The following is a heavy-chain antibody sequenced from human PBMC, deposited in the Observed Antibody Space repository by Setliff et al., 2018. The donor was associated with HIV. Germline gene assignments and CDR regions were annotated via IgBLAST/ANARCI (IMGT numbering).Heavy chain of an antibody. D-gene: IGHD3-16*01. CDR2: TTSNGRTT. CDR1: GFTFSAYA. V-gene: IGHV3-23*01. CDR3: ARDGGLGY. Sequence: LRLSCAASGFTFSAYAMTWVRRAPGRGLEWVSATTSNGRTTDYAESVRGRFTLSRDNSGNTLYLQMNSLRAEDTAVYYCARDGGLGYWGQGTLVTVSS. J-gene: IGHJ4*02.